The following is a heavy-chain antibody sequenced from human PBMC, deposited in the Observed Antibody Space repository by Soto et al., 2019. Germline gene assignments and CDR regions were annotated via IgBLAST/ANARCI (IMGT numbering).Heavy chain of an antibody. D-gene: IGHD3-16*01. CDR3: AREGYAAPTFDY. Sequence: ESGGGVVQPGRSLRLSCAASGFTFSSYAMHWVRQAPGKGLEWVAVISYDGSNKYYADSVKGRFTISRDNSKNTLYLQMNSLRAEDTAVYYCAREGYAAPTFDYWGQGTLVTVSS. V-gene: IGHV3-30-3*01. CDR2: ISYDGSNK. CDR1: GFTFSSYA. J-gene: IGHJ4*02.